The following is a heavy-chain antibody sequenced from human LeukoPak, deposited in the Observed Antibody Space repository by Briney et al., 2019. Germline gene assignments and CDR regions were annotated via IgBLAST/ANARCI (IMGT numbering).Heavy chain of an antibody. J-gene: IGHJ4*02. CDR2: LPPDELGI. D-gene: IGHD6-6*01. V-gene: IGHV3-74*01. CDR1: GFTFSSYT. Sequence: GGSLRLSCAASGFTFSSYTMSWVRQAPGMGLVWVSRLPPDELGIIYADSVKGRFTVSRDNAKNTVYLQMNNLRVDDTAMYYCVGTIASRGSEYWGQGALVTVSS. CDR3: VGTIASRGSEY.